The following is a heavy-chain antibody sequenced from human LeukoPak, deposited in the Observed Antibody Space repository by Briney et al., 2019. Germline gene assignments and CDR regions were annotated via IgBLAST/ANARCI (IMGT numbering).Heavy chain of an antibody. J-gene: IGHJ4*02. CDR3: AKDQSYYYDSSGFDY. D-gene: IGHD3-22*01. CDR1: GFTFSSYA. V-gene: IGHV3-23*01. CDR2: ISGGGVST. Sequence: GGSLRLSCAASGFTFSSYAMTWVRQAPGKGLQWVSAISGGGVSTYYADSVKGRFTISRDNSKNTLYLQMNSLRAEDTAVYYCAKDQSYYYDSSGFDYWGQGTLVTVSS.